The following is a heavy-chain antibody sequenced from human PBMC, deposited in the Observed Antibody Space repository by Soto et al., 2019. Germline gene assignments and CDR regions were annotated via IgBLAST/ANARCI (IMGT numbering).Heavy chain of an antibody. D-gene: IGHD6-19*01. J-gene: IGHJ3*02. V-gene: IGHV4-59*08. CDR3: ARHGFRYSSGWSDAFDI. CDR2: IYYSGST. Sequence: SETLSLTCTVSGGSISSYYWSWIRKPTGKGLEWIGYIYYSGSTNYNPSLKSRVTISVDTSKNQFSLKLSSVTAADTAVYYCARHGFRYSSGWSDAFDIWGQGTMVTVSS. CDR1: GGSISSYY.